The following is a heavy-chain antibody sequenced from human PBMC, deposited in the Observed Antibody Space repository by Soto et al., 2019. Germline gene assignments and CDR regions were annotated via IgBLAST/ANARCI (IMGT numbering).Heavy chain of an antibody. CDR3: AREEDDFWSGYQYYGMDV. J-gene: IGHJ6*02. CDR2: ISAYNGNT. D-gene: IGHD3-3*01. CDR1: GYTFTSYG. V-gene: IGHV1-18*01. Sequence: ASVKVSCKASGYTFTSYGISWVRQAPGQGLEWMGWISAYNGNTNYAQKLQGRVTMTTDTSTSTAYMELRSLRSDDTAVYYCAREEDDFWSGYQYYGMDVWGQGTTVTVSS.